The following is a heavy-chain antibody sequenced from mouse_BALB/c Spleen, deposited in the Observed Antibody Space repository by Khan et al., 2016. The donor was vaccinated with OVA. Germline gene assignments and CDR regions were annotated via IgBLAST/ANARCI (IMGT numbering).Heavy chain of an antibody. J-gene: IGHJ2*01. CDR3: ARGNYYGYYFDY. Sequence: EVELVESGPGLVKPSQSLSLTCTVTGYSITSGYAWNWIRQFPGNKLEWMGYISYSGGTSYNPSLKSRISITRDTSKNQFFLQLNSVTTEDTATYYCARGNYYGYYFDYWGQSTPLTVSS. D-gene: IGHD1-1*01. CDR2: ISYSGGT. CDR1: GYSITSGYA. V-gene: IGHV3-2*02.